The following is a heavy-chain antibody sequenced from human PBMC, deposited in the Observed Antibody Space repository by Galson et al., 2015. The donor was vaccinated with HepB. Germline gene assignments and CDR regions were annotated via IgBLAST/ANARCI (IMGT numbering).Heavy chain of an antibody. CDR2: IDWDDDK. V-gene: IGHV2-70*17. D-gene: IGHD3-10*01. CDR1: GFSLTTTGMC. J-gene: IGHJ4*02. CDR3: ARIATTVTSSGGLDS. Sequence: PALVKPTQTLTLTCTFSGFSLTTTGMCVSWIHQPPGKALEWLARIDWDDDKFYTTSLKTRLTISKDTSKNQVVLRMTNMDPVDTATYFCARIATTVTSSGGLDSWGQGILVTVSS.